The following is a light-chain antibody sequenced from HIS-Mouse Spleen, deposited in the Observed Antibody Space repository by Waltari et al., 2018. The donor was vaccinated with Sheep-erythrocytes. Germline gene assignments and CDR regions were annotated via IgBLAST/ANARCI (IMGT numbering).Light chain of an antibody. J-gene: IGLJ1*01. CDR1: SSDGGGYNY. V-gene: IGLV2-11*01. Sequence: QSALTPPRPVSGAPGQSVTIPCTGTSSDGGGYNYVPWYQQHPGKAPKPMIYDVSKRPSGVPDRFSGSKSGNTASLTISGLQAEDEADYYCCSYAGSYNHVFATGTKVTVL. CDR3: CSYAGSYNHV. CDR2: DVS.